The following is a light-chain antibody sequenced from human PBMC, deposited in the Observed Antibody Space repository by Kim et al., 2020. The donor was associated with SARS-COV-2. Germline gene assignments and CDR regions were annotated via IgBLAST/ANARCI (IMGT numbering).Light chain of an antibody. J-gene: IGLJ1*01. CDR2: GNT. Sequence: QSVLTQPPSVSGAPGQRVTFSCTGSSSNIGAGYDVHWYQQLPGTAPQLLIYGNTNRPSGVPDRFSGSKSGTSASLAITGLQAEDGSDYYCQSYDYSLHAYVFGTGTKVTVL. CDR1: SSNIGAGYD. CDR3: QSYDYSLHAYV. V-gene: IGLV1-40*01.